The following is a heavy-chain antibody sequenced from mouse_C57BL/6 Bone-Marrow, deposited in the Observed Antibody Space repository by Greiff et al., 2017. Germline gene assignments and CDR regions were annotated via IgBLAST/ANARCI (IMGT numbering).Heavy chain of an antibody. D-gene: IGHD1-1*01. J-gene: IGHJ4*01. CDR1: GFTFSSYG. CDR2: ISSGGSYT. Sequence: EVKLMESGGDLVKPGGSLKLSCAASGFTFSSYGMSWVRQTPDKRLEWVATISSGGSYTYYPDSVKGRFTISRDNAKNTLYLQMSSLKSEDTAMYYCARQVYYYGSSYDAMDYWGQGTSVTVSS. CDR3: ARQVYYYGSSYDAMDY. V-gene: IGHV5-6*01.